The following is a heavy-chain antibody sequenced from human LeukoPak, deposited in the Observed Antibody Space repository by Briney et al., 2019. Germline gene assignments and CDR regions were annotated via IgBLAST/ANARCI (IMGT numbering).Heavy chain of an antibody. D-gene: IGHD2-21*01. CDR1: GGSISRGSYY. CDR2: VYHNRNT. CDR3: ARVDWGDAAQHPNWLDP. Sequence: SETLSLTCTVSGGSISRGSYYWGWIRQPPETGLQWIANVYHNRNTAYNPSLSSRATISIDTSRNQFSLRLNSVTAAETAVYYCARVDWGDAAQHPNWLDPWGQGTLVTVSS. J-gene: IGHJ5*02. V-gene: IGHV4-39*07.